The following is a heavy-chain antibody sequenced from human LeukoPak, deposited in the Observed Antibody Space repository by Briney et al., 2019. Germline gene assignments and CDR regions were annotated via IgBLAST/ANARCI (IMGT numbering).Heavy chain of an antibody. V-gene: IGHV3-23*01. CDR1: GFTFSTSA. CDR3: AKDGSYKVAY. CDR2: TLGSGGST. D-gene: IGHD5-18*01. Sequence: GGSLRLSCAASGFTFSTSAMSWVRQAPGKGLEWVSGTLGSGGSTYYADSVKGRFTISRDNSKNTLYLQMNSLRAEDTAVYYCAKDGSYKVAYWGQGTLVTVSS. J-gene: IGHJ4*02.